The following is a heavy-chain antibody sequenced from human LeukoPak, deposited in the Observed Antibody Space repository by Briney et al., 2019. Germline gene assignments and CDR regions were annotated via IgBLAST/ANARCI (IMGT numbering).Heavy chain of an antibody. CDR3: TFYAPRDGWFDP. CDR2: IKSKTDGGTT. CDR1: GFTFSNAW. D-gene: IGHD2/OR15-2a*01. Sequence: SGGSLRLSCAASGFTFSNAWMSWVRQAPGKGLEWVGRIKSKTDGGTTDYAAPVKGRFTISRDDSKNTLYLQMNSLKTEDTAVYYCTFYAPRDGWFDPWGQGTLVTVSS. V-gene: IGHV3-15*01. J-gene: IGHJ5*02.